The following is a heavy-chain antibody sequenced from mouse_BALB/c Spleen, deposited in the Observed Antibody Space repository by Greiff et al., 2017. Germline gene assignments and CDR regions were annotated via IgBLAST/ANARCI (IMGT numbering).Heavy chain of an antibody. J-gene: IGHJ3*01. D-gene: IGHD1-1*01. CDR2: INSNGGST. Sequence: EVNVVESGGGLVQPGGSLKLSCAASGFTFSSYGMSWVRQTPDKRLELVATINSNGGSTYYPDSVKGRFTISRDNAKNTLYLQMSSLKSEDTAMYYCAREGFYYYGSSSAWFAYWGQGTLVTVSA. CDR3: AREGFYYYGSSSAWFAY. V-gene: IGHV5-6-3*01. CDR1: GFTFSSYG.